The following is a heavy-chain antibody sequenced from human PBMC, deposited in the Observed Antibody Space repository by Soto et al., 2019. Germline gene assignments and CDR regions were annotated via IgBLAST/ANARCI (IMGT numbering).Heavy chain of an antibody. CDR3: ARGVDSWSGYLF. CDR1: GGSLDGYY. CDR2: IHHSGST. J-gene: IGHJ4*02. V-gene: IGHV4-34*01. D-gene: IGHD3-3*01. Sequence: VHLQQWGTGRLKPSETLSLTCALYGGSLDGYYWSWIRQSPGKGLEWIGEIHHSGSTKYNPSLKSRVSLLVDTSTKQFSLKLTSVTAADRGVYYCARGVDSWSGYLFWGQGTPVTVSS.